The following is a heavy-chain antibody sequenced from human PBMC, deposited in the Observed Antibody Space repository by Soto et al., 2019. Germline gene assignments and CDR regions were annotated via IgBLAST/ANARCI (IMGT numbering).Heavy chain of an antibody. CDR2: ISYDGSNK. CDR3: AKSNYSNTPTDY. CDR1: GFTFSSYG. J-gene: IGHJ4*02. D-gene: IGHD6-13*01. Sequence: GGSLRLSCAASGFTFSSYGMHWVRQAPGKGLEWVAVISYDGSNKYYADSVKGRFTISRDNSKNTLYLQMNSLRAEDTAVYYCAKSNYSNTPTDYWGQRTPVTVSS. V-gene: IGHV3-30*18.